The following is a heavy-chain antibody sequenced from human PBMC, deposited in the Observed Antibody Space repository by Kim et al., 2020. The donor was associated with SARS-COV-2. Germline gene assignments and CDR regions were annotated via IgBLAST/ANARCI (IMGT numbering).Heavy chain of an antibody. Sequence: DYAGSVKSRLTINPDTSKNQFSLQLASVPPEDTAFYYCVRYSGWYYFDYWGQGPLVTVSS. J-gene: IGHJ4*02. V-gene: IGHV6-1*01. D-gene: IGHD6-19*01. CDR3: VRYSGWYYFDY.